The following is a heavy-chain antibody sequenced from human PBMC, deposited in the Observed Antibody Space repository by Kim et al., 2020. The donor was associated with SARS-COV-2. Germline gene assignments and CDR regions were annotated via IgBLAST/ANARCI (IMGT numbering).Heavy chain of an antibody. CDR1: GGSISSYY. Sequence: SETLSLTCTVSGGSISSYYWSWIRQPPGKGLEWIGYIYYSGSTNYNPSLKSRVTISVDTSKNQFSLKLSSVTAADTAVYYCARGGGREYDYVWGSYRYRLFDYWGQGTLVTVSS. CDR3: ARGGGREYDYVWGSYRYRLFDY. V-gene: IGHV4-59*01. CDR2: IYYSGST. D-gene: IGHD3-16*02. J-gene: IGHJ4*02.